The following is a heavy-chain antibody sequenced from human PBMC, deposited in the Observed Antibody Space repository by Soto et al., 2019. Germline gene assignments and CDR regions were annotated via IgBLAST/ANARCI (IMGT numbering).Heavy chain of an antibody. CDR2: ISSSSSYI. CDR3: ARGGSSPNFDY. CDR1: GFTFSSYS. J-gene: IGHJ4*01. Sequence: EVQLVESGGGLAKPGGSLRLSCAASGFTFSSYSMNWVRQAPEKGLEGVSSISSSSSYIYYADSVKGLFTISRHTAKNARYLQRNSLRAEDTAVYYCARGGSSPNFDYWGQGTMVTVSS. V-gene: IGHV3-21*01. D-gene: IGHD6-13*01.